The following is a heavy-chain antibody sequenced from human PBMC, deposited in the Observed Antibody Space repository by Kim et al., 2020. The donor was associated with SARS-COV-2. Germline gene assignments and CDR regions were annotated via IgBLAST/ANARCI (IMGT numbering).Heavy chain of an antibody. D-gene: IGHD2-21*01. Sequence: GGSLRLSCAASGFTVSNNYMSWVRQAPGKGLEWVSVIYSGGGTNYADSVKGRFTISRDNSKNTLYLQMSSLRAEDTAVYYCARVNSYCGGGTRWARWGQGTLVTVSS. CDR3: ARVNSYCGGGTRWAR. CDR1: GFTVSNNY. J-gene: IGHJ4*02. V-gene: IGHV3-53*01. CDR2: IYSGGGT.